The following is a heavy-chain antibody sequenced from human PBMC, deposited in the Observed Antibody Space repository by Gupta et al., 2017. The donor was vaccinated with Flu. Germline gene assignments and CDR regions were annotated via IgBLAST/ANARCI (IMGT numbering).Heavy chain of an antibody. CDR2: LSSSADT. CDR3: PRGLCDN. J-gene: IGHJ4*02. CDR1: GFDFNSYE. V-gene: IGHV3-48*03. Sequence: RLSCTASGFDFNSYEMSWVRQAPGRGLEWVAFLSSSADTYYTDPVRGRSTISRDNANNLLYLHMSSLRGEEPAVYYCPRGLCDNWGQGTLVT.